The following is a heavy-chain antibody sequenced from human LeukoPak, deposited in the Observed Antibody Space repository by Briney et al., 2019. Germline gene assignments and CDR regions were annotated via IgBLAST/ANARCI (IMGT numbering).Heavy chain of an antibody. D-gene: IGHD2-2*02. J-gene: IGHJ6*03. CDR2: TNPICGTA. Sequence: SVTVSCKASGGTFSSYAISWVRQAPGQGLEWMGGTNPICGTANYAHRFQGRVTITTDECTSTAYMELSSLRSEDTAVYYCASGEVPAAIPYTYYYLDVWGKGTTGTVS. CDR1: GGTFSSYA. V-gene: IGHV1-69*05. CDR3: ASGEVPAAIPYTYYYLDV.